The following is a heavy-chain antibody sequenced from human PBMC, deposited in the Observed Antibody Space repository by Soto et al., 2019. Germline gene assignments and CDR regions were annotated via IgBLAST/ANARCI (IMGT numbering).Heavy chain of an antibody. V-gene: IGHV3-23*01. CDR2: ISGSGGST. CDR3: AKVNLRWYFDY. D-gene: IGHD2-15*01. Sequence: GESLKISCAASGFTFSSYAMSWVRQAPGKGLEWVSAISGSGGSTYYADSVKGRFTISRDNSKNTLYLQMNSLRAEDTAVYYCAKVNLRWYFDYWGQGTLVTVSS. J-gene: IGHJ4*02. CDR1: GFTFSSYA.